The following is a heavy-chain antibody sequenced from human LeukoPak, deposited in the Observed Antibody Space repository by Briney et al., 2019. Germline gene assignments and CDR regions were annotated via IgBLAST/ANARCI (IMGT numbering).Heavy chain of an antibody. CDR3: ARGAWATRLGS. J-gene: IGHJ4*02. CDR2: IYESGTT. D-gene: IGHD2-15*01. V-gene: IGHV4-34*01. CDR1: GESLNSYY. Sequence: SETLSLTCAVYGESLNSYYWSWVRQPPGEGLEWIGEIYESGTTEYNPSLKSRVTISMVPSKQQFSLSLSSVSAADTAVYYCARGAWATRLGSWGLGTPVIVSS.